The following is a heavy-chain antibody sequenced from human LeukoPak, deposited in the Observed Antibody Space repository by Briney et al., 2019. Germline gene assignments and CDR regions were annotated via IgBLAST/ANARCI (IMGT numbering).Heavy chain of an antibody. CDR1: GFTFSSYW. CDR3: ARARQWLVSGDFDY. Sequence: PGGSLRLSCAASGFTFSSYWMSWVRQAPGKGLEWVANIKQDGSEKYYVDSVKGRFTISRDNAKNSLYLQMNSLRAEDTAVYYCARARQWLVSGDFDYWGQGTLVTVSS. V-gene: IGHV3-7*01. J-gene: IGHJ4*02. CDR2: IKQDGSEK. D-gene: IGHD6-19*01.